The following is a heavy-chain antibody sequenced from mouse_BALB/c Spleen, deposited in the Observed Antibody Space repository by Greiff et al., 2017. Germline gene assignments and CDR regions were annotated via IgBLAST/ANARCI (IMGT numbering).Heavy chain of an antibody. D-gene: IGHD1-1*01. J-gene: IGHJ1*01. Sequence: VQLLQSGAELLMPGASVQISCKAPGSSTSSYWIVWVKQRPGHGLEWIGEILPGSGSTNYNEKFKGKATFTADTSSNTAYMQLSSLTSEDSAVYYCARFYYGSRDGYFDVWGAGTTVTVSS. CDR3: ARFYYGSRDGYFDV. V-gene: IGHV1-9*01. CDR1: GSSTSSYW. CDR2: ILPGSGST.